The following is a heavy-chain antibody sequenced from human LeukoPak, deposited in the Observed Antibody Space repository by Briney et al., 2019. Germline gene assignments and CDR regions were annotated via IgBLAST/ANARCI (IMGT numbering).Heavy chain of an antibody. CDR3: ARGRDYFPIDY. D-gene: IGHD2/OR15-2a*01. CDR1: GFTVSSSH. V-gene: IGHV3-53*01. J-gene: IGHJ4*02. Sequence: GGSLRLSCAASGFTVSSSHMTWVRQTPGKGLVWVSVTYSGGDTDYADSVKGRFTISRDNSRNTLYLQMSSLRVEDTAIYYCARGRDYFPIDYWGQGTFVIVSS. CDR2: TYSGGDT.